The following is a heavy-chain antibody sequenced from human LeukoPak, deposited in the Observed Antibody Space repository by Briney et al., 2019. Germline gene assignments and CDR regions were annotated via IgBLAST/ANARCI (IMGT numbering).Heavy chain of an antibody. J-gene: IGHJ4*02. V-gene: IGHV3-74*01. CDR3: VRIKYSGGWLGPDF. D-gene: IGHD6-19*01. CDR2: ISNDVSIT. Sequence: GGSLRLSCAASGFTFSSYWMHWVRQAPGKGLVWVSRISNDVSITTYADSVKGRFTISRDNAKNTLYLQMNSLRAEDTAVYYCVRIKYSGGWLGPDFWGQGTLVTVS. CDR1: GFTFSSYW.